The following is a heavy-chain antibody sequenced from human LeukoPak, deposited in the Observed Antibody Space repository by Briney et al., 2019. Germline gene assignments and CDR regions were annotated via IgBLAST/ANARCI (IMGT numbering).Heavy chain of an antibody. CDR2: IYTNENT. CDR1: GGSISNYF. CDR3: ARERTRLGTPFYFDY. D-gene: IGHD3-16*01. V-gene: IGHV4-4*07. J-gene: IGHJ4*02. Sequence: SETLSLTCTVSGGSISNYFWSWIRQPAGKELEWIGRIYTNENTNYNPSLKSRVTMSVDTSENQFSLRLNSVAAADTAVYYCARERTRLGTPFYFDYWSQGTLVTVSS.